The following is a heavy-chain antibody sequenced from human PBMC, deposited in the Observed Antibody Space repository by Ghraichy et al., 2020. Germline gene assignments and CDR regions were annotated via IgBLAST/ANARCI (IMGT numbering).Heavy chain of an antibody. V-gene: IGHV4-30-2*01. CDR3: AGYSSSSEWFDP. Sequence: SETLSLTCGVSGGSISSGAYSWSWIRQPPGKGLEWIGYIYHSGSTYCNPSLKSRVTLSMDRSKNQFYLNLTSVIAADTAIYYCAGYSSSSEWFDPWGQGTLVTVSS. D-gene: IGHD6-6*01. CDR1: GGSISSGAYS. CDR2: IYHSGST. J-gene: IGHJ5*02.